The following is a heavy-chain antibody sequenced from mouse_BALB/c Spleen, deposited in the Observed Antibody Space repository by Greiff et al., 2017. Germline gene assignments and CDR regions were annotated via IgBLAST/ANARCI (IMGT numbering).Heavy chain of an antibody. CDR2: IRNKANGYTT. CDR3: ARDGGPLLRYAMDY. D-gene: IGHD1-1*01. CDR1: GFTFTDYY. J-gene: IGHJ4*01. V-gene: IGHV7-3*02. Sequence: EVQGVESGGGLVQPGGSLRLSCATSGFTFTDYYMSWVRQPPGKALEWLGFIRNKANGYTTEYSASVKGRFTISRDNSQSILYLQMNTLRAEDSATYYCARDGGPLLRYAMDYWGQGTSVTVSS.